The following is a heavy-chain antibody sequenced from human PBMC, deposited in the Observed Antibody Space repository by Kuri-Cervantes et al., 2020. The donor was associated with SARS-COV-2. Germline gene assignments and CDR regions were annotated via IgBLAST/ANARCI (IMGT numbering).Heavy chain of an antibody. V-gene: IGHV4-59*01. Sequence: SETLSLTCTVSGASISSYYWSWIRKPPGKGLEWIGYIYYSGSTYYNPSLKSLVTISVDTSKNQFSLRLNSVTAADTAVYYCARDEVAGQLGYWGQGTLVTVSS. J-gene: IGHJ4*02. CDR2: IYYSGST. D-gene: IGHD2-2*01. CDR3: ARDEVAGQLGY. CDR1: GASISSYY.